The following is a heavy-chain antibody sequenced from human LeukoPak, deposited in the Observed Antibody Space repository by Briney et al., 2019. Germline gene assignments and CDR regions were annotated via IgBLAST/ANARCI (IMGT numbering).Heavy chain of an antibody. CDR2: IYWNDDK. V-gene: IGHV2-5*01. Sequence: SGPTLVKPTQTLTLTCTFSGFSLSTSGVGVGWIRQPPGKALEWLALIYWNDDKRYSPALKSRLTITKDTSKTQVVLTMSNMDPVDTVIYYSAHRGYDILTGYLNYFDYWGQGSLVTVSS. CDR3: AHRGYDILTGYLNYFDY. CDR1: GFSLSTSGVG. D-gene: IGHD3-9*01. J-gene: IGHJ4*02.